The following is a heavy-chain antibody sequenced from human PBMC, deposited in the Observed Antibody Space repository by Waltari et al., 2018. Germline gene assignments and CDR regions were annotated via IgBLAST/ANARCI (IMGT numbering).Heavy chain of an antibody. Sequence: QVQLQESGPGLVKPSETLSLTCAVSGYSISSGYYWGWIRQPPGKGLEWIGSIYHSGSTYYNPSLKSRVTISVDTSKNQFSLKLSSVTAADTAVYYCAREDIVVVVAVLDAFDIWGQGTMVTVSS. CDR2: IYHSGST. CDR1: GYSISSGYY. J-gene: IGHJ3*02. D-gene: IGHD2-15*01. V-gene: IGHV4-38-2*01. CDR3: AREDIVVVVAVLDAFDI.